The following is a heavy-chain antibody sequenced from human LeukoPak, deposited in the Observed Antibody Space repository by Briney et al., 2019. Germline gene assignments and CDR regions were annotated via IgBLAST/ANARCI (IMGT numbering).Heavy chain of an antibody. V-gene: IGHV3-23*01. J-gene: IGHJ4*02. CDR3: ARRAGAYSHPYDY. CDR2: ISGSGGST. CDR1: GFTFSSYA. D-gene: IGHD4/OR15-4a*01. Sequence: GGSLRLSCAASGFTFSSYAMSWVRQAPGKGLEWVSGISGSGGSTYYADSVKGRFTISRDNSKNTLYLQMNSLRAEDTAVYYCARRAGAYSHPYDYWGQGTLVTVSS.